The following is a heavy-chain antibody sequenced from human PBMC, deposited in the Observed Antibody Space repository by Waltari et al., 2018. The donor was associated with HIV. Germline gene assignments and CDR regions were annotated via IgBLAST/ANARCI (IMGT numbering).Heavy chain of an antibody. Sequence: QVQLQESGPGFVKPSETLSLICNVSGGSIASSDSFWGWIRQSPEMNLEWVGSALYTRRPDLFPGQFVAKSSLKGRVALSVDTSKNQVSLRLTSVTAADTGLYYCVRHAAEFRPDFGWILAGVFEPWGLGTQVIVS. CDR1: GGSIASSDSF. V-gene: IGHV4-39*01. J-gene: IGHJ1*01. CDR2: ALYTRRP. D-gene: IGHD6-19*01. CDR3: VRHAAEFRPDFGWILAGVFEP.